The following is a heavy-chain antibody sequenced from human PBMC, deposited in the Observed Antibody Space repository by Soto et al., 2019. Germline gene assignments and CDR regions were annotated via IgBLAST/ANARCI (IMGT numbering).Heavy chain of an antibody. CDR1: GFSFSDYY. J-gene: IGHJ6*02. CDR3: ARSGSGTEYYGLDV. V-gene: IGHV3-11*05. Sequence: QVQLVESGGGLVKPGGSLRLSCAASGFSFSDYYMTWIRQAPGKGLEWVSYISGSSTYTKYADSVKGRFTISRDNAKNPLYLQMNSLRAEDTAVYYCARSGSGTEYYGLDVWGQGTTVTVSS. CDR2: ISGSSTYT. D-gene: IGHD6-13*01.